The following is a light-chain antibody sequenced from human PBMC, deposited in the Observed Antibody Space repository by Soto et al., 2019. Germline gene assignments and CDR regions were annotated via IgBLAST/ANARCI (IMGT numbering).Light chain of an antibody. CDR3: QSFDSAPRT. V-gene: IGKV1-27*01. CDR2: AAS. Sequence: DVPMTQSPSSLSASVGDRVTITCRASQGISNYLAWYQQKSGKVPKLLIYAASILQSGVPSRFSGSGSGSDFTLTISSLQPEDVAIYYCQSFDSAPRTFGPGTKVDIK. CDR1: QGISNY. J-gene: IGKJ3*01.